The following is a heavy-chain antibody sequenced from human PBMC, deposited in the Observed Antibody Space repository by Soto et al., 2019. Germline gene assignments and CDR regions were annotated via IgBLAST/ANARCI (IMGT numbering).Heavy chain of an antibody. CDR3: ARHSGTTTVTKPPYYYGMDV. CDR2: IYYSGST. J-gene: IGHJ6*02. V-gene: IGHV4-39*01. Sequence: SETLSLTCTVSGGSISSSSYYWGWIRQPPGKGLEWIGSIYYSGSTYYNPSLKSRVTISVDTSKNQFSLKLSSVTAADTAVYYCARHSGTTTVTKPPYYYGMDVWGQGTTVTVSS. D-gene: IGHD4-17*01. CDR1: GGSISSSSYY.